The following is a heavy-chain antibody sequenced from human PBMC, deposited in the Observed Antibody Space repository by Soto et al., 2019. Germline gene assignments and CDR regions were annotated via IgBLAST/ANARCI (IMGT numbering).Heavy chain of an antibody. V-gene: IGHV5-10-1*01. CDR3: ASGGVPAAIGGGYYYGMDV. D-gene: IGHD2-2*01. Sequence: PGESLKISCKGSGYSFTSYWISLVRQMPGKGLEWMGRIDPSDSYTNYSPSFQGHVTISADKSISTAYLQWSSLKASDTAMYYCASGGVPAAIGGGYYYGMDVWGQGTTVTVSS. CDR1: GYSFTSYW. J-gene: IGHJ6*02. CDR2: IDPSDSYT.